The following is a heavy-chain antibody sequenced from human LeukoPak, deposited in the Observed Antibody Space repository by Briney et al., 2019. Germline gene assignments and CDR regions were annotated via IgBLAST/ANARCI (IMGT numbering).Heavy chain of an antibody. V-gene: IGHV4-34*01. CDR3: AAGVPAADRSSHWFDP. J-gene: IGHJ5*02. D-gene: IGHD2-2*01. CDR1: GGSFSGYY. Sequence: PSETLSLTCAVYGGSFSGYYWNWVRQPPGMGLDWIGEINHSGSTNYNPSLKSRVTISVDTSKNQFSLKLSSVTAADTAVYYCAAGVPAADRSSHWFDPWGQGTLVTVSS. CDR2: INHSGST.